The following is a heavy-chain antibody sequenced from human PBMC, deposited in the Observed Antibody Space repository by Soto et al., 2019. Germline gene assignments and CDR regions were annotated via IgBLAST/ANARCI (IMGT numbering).Heavy chain of an antibody. D-gene: IGHD5-12*01. V-gene: IGHV4-59*03. CDR2: IYYSGIT. CDR1: GDSIKTHY. CDR3: ARGWMAACDN. Sequence: SETLSLTCNVSGDSIKTHYCSWIRQAPGKGLEWIGYIYYSGITLYSPSLKRRVTISADTAKNQFSLRLTSLTAAETAVYYCARGWMAACDNWGQRTLVTVSS. J-gene: IGHJ4*02.